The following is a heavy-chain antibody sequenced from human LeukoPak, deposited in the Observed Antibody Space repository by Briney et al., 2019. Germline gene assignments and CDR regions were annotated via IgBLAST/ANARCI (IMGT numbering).Heavy chain of an antibody. Sequence: ASVKVTCKVSGYTLTELSMHWVRQAPGKGLEWMGGFDPEDGETIYAQKFQGRVTMTEDTSTSTAYMELRSLRSDDTAVYYCARGSYFDWHDAFDIWGQGTMVTVSS. CDR2: FDPEDGET. CDR3: ARGSYFDWHDAFDI. J-gene: IGHJ3*02. CDR1: GYTLTELS. V-gene: IGHV1-24*01. D-gene: IGHD3-9*01.